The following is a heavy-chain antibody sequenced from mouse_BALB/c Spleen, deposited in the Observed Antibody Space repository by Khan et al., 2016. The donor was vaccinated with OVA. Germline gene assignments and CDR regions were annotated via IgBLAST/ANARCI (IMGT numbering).Heavy chain of an antibody. CDR3: ARIQGGDFDY. V-gene: IGHV3-2*02. D-gene: IGHD3-2*02. Sequence: LQESGPGLVKPFQSLSLTCTVTGYSITSDYAWNWIRQFPGNKLEWMGYISYSGNTKYNPSLKSRISITRDTSKNQFFLQLNFVTIEDTATYYCARIQGGDFDYWGQGTTLTVSS. CDR1: GYSITSDYA. CDR2: ISYSGNT. J-gene: IGHJ2*01.